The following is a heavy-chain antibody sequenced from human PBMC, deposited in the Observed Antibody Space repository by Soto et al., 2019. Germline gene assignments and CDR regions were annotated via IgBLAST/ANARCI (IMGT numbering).Heavy chain of an antibody. J-gene: IGHJ5*02. D-gene: IGHD2-2*01. CDR1: GFPSSSNS. Sequence: GGPLRLSWAASGFPSSSNSMHWVGRAPGKGREWVAVISYDGSNKYYADSVKGRFTISRDNSKNTLYLQMNSLRAEDTAVYYCAKSGYCISTSCPNWFDPWGQGTLVTVSS. CDR3: AKSGYCISTSCPNWFDP. V-gene: IGHV3-30*18. CDR2: ISYDGSNK.